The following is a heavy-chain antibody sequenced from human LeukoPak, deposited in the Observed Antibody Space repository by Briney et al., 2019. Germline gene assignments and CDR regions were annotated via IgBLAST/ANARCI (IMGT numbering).Heavy chain of an antibody. V-gene: IGHV4-4*07. J-gene: IGHJ6*02. CDR1: GGSISSYY. D-gene: IGHD5-18*01. CDR2: IYTSGRT. CDR3: ARGTRVGVPDTAMAEIYYYYGMDV. Sequence: SETLSLTCTVSGGSISSYYWSWIRQPAGKGLEWIGRIYTSGRTNYNPSLQSRVTMSVETSKNQSPLKLSSVTAADSAVYYCARGTRVGVPDTAMAEIYYYYGMDVWGQGTTVTVSS.